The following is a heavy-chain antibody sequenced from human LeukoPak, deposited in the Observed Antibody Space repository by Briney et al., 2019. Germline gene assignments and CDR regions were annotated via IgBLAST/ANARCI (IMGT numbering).Heavy chain of an antibody. Sequence: SETLSLTCSVSGASISSFYWSWIRQPAGKGLEWIGRIYTSGTTNYNPSLKSRVTISVDTSKNQFSLKVTSVTAADTAVYYCARVDHGTGTYTKPYYYYYMDVWGKGTTVTLSS. CDR3: ARVDHGTGTYTKPYYYYYMDV. V-gene: IGHV4-4*07. CDR2: IYTSGTT. D-gene: IGHD3-10*01. J-gene: IGHJ6*03. CDR1: GASISSFY.